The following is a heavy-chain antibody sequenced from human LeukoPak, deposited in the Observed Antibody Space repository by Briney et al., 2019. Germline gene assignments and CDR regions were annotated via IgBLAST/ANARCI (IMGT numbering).Heavy chain of an antibody. J-gene: IGHJ4*02. CDR2: INPNSGGT. D-gene: IGHD2-15*01. Sequence: GASVKVSCKASGYTFTGYYMHWVRQAPGQGLEWMGWINPNSGGTNYAQKFQGRVTMTRDTSISTAYMELSRLRSDDTAVYYCARDERYCSGGSCYYRGVVDYWGQGTLVTVSS. CDR1: GYTFTGYY. V-gene: IGHV1-2*02. CDR3: ARDERYCSGGSCYYRGVVDY.